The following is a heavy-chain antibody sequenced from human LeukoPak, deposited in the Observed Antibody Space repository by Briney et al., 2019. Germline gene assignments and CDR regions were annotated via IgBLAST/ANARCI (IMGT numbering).Heavy chain of an antibody. V-gene: IGHV3-15*01. D-gene: IGHD3-3*01. Sequence: PGGSLRLSCAASGFTFSNAWMSWVRQAPGKGLEWVGRIKSKTDGGTTDYAAPVKGRFTISRGDSKNTLYLQMNSLKTEDTAVYYCTTDLWEWEVPSTFDIWGQGTMVTVSS. CDR3: TTDLWEWEVPSTFDI. CDR2: IKSKTDGGTT. J-gene: IGHJ3*02. CDR1: GFTFSNAW.